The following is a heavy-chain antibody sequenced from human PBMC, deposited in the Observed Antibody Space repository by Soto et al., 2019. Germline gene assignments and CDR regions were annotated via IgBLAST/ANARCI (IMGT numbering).Heavy chain of an antibody. J-gene: IGHJ6*02. CDR3: ARTHSYYYYGMDV. CDR2: ISSSSNTV. Sequence: EVQLVESGGGLVQPGGSLRLSCAASGFTFSNYHMNWVRQAPGKGLEWVSYISSSSNTVNNADSVKGRFTISRDNAKNSLYLQMNSLSDDDTAVYYCARTHSYYYYGMDVWGQGTTVTVSS. CDR1: GFTFSNYH. V-gene: IGHV3-48*02.